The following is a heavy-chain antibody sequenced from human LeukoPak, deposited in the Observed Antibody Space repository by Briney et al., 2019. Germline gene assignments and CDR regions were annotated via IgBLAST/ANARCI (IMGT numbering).Heavy chain of an antibody. D-gene: IGHD2-21*02. CDR1: GFTFSSYA. CDR2: ISGSGGST. J-gene: IGHJ2*01. Sequence: GGSLRLSCAASGFTFSSYAMSWVRQAPGKGLEWVSAISGSGGSTYYADSVKGRFTISRDNSKNTLYLRMNSLRAEDTAVYYCAKSGDYEGDWYFDLWGRGTLVTVSS. V-gene: IGHV3-23*01. CDR3: AKSGDYEGDWYFDL.